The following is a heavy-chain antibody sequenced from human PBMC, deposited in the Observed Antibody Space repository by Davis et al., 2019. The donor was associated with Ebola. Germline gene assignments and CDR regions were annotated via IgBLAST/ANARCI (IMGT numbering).Heavy chain of an antibody. CDR1: GYTFTSYY. CDR2: INPSGGST. V-gene: IGHV1-46*01. D-gene: IGHD1-1*01. J-gene: IGHJ4*02. CDR3: ARAQFPTTSDH. Sequence: ASVKVSCKASGYTFTSYYMHWVRQAPGQGLEWMGIINPSGGSTSYAQKFQGRVTMTTDTSTSTAYMEVGSLRSDDTAVYYCARAQFPTTSDHWGQGTLVTVSS.